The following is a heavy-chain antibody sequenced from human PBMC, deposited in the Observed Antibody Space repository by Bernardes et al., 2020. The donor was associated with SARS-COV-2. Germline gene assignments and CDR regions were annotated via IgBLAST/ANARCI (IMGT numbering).Heavy chain of an antibody. CDR1: GYTFNLYG. J-gene: IGHJ6*02. CDR3: TREGHKVERDFALDV. Sequence: ASVKVSCKASGYTFNLYGVSWVRQAPGQGLEWMGRINPYNGNTHYAQNLQGRVTMTTDTSTSTAYMELRNLRSDDAAVYYCTREGHKVERDFALDVWGQGTPVTVSS. CDR2: INPYNGNT. D-gene: IGHD1-1*01. V-gene: IGHV1-18*01.